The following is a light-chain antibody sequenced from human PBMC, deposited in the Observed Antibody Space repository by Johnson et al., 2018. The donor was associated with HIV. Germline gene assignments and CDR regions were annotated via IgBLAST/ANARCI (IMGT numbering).Light chain of an antibody. Sequence: QPVLTQPPSVSAAPGQKVTISCSGSTSKIGNNYVSWYQQLPGTAPKLLIYDNNKRPSGIPDRFSGSKSCTSATLGITGLQTGDEADYYCGTWDSSLRGGAFGTATKGTVL. CDR2: DNN. J-gene: IGLJ1*01. V-gene: IGLV1-51*01. CDR1: TSKIGNNY. CDR3: GTWDSSLRGGA.